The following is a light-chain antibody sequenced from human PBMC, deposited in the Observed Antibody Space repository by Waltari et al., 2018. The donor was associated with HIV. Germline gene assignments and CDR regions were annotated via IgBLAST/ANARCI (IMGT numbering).Light chain of an antibody. CDR1: SRDVGYFHY. CDR3: NSYAGSNTLV. CDR2: EVT. Sequence: SALPQPHSASGPPGQSVTLSCTGTSRDVGYFHYFSWYQQHPGKSPKLVSFEVTKRPSGVPDRFSGSKSGNTASLTVSGLQPEDEAVYYCNSYAGSNTLVFGGGTKLTVL. J-gene: IGLJ3*02. V-gene: IGLV2-8*01.